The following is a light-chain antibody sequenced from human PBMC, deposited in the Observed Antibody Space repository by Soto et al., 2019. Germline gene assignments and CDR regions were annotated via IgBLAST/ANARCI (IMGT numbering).Light chain of an antibody. CDR3: QSYDISLSAWV. V-gene: IGLV1-40*01. J-gene: IGLJ3*02. CDR1: SSNIGAGYD. Sequence: QPVLTQPPSVSGAPGQRVTMSCTGSSSNIGAGYDVQWFQQLPGTAPRLLIYGNINRLSGVPARFSGSKSGTSASLAITGLQAEDEADYYCQSYDISLSAWVFGRGTKLTVL. CDR2: GNI.